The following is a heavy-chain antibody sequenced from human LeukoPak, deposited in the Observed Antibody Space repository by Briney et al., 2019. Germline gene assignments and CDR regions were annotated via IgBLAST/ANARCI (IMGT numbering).Heavy chain of an antibody. CDR3: ARDSWVGASISAPALGLDV. J-gene: IGHJ6*02. CDR2: IHRSGST. Sequence: SETLSLTCTVSGDSISTYYWSWIRQPPGEGLEWIGHIHRSGSTNYNPSLKSRVTISLDTPKNQFSLKLRSVIDADAAVYFCARDSWVGASISAPALGLDVWGRGTTVTVSS. D-gene: IGHD1-26*01. V-gene: IGHV4-59*01. CDR1: GDSISTYY.